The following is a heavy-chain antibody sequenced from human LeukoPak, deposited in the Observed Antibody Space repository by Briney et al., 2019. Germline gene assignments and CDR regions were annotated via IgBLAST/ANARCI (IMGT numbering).Heavy chain of an antibody. CDR2: ISGSGGYI. CDR3: ARGGFSYGYGLGDY. Sequence: PGGSLRLSCAAAGFPFSTYIMNWVRQAPGKGLEWVSSISGSGGYIYYADSVKGRFTISRNNAMNSLYLQMDSLRGDDTAVYYCARGGFSYGYGLGDYWGQGTLVTVSS. V-gene: IGHV3-21*01. J-gene: IGHJ4*02. CDR1: GFPFSTYI. D-gene: IGHD5-18*01.